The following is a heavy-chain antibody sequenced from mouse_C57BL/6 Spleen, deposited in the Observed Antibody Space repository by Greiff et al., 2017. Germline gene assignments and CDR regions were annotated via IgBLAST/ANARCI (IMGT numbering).Heavy chain of an antibody. V-gene: IGHV14-2*01. Sequence: VQLQQSGAELVKPGASVKLSCTASGFNIKDYYMHWVKQRTEQGLEWIGRIDPEDGETKYAPKFKGKATITADTSSNTAYLQLSSLTSEDSSGYYCARSITTVVATGYFGCRGQRATLTV. CDR3: ARSITTVVATGYFGC. CDR2: IDPEDGET. CDR1: GFNIKDYY. D-gene: IGHD1-1*01. J-gene: IGHJ2*01.